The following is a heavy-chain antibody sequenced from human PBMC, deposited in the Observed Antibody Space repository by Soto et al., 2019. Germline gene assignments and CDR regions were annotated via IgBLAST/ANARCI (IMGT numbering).Heavy chain of an antibody. J-gene: IGHJ4*02. CDR3: ATDLGSGYSSGWQTAAGY. CDR2: ISAYNGNT. CDR1: GYTFTSYG. D-gene: IGHD6-19*01. V-gene: IGHV1-18*01. Sequence: GASVKVSCNASGYTFTSYGISWVRQAPGQGLEWMGWISAYNGNTNYAQKLQGRVTMTTDTSTSTAYMELRSLRSDDTAVYYCATDLGSGYSSGWQTAAGYWGQGTLVTVSS.